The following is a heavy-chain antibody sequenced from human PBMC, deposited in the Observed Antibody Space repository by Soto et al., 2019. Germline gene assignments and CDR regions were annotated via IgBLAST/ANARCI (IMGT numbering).Heavy chain of an antibody. Sequence: QVQLVESGGGVVQPGRSLRLSCAASGFTFSSHGMHWVRQAPGKGLEWVGLISYDGSNKYYADSVEGRFTISRDNSKNTLYLQMNSLRAEDTAVYYCAKGTYTFGYGYFDLWGRGTLVTISS. CDR2: ISYDGSNK. CDR1: GFTFSSHG. D-gene: IGHD5-18*01. CDR3: AKGTYTFGYGYFDL. J-gene: IGHJ2*01. V-gene: IGHV3-30*18.